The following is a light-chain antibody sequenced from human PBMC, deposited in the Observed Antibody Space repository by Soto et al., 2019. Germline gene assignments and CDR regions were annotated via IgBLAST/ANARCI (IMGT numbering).Light chain of an antibody. CDR2: DVT. J-gene: IGLJ2*01. V-gene: IGLV2-14*03. CDR1: SSDIGAYNF. Sequence: QSALTQPASVSGSPGKSITISCTGTSSDIGAYNFVSWYQQHPGKAPKLMLYDVTIRPSGVSNRFSGCKSGNTASLTISGLQAEDEADYYCTSWTTSTTMIFGGGTKLTVL. CDR3: TSWTTSTTMI.